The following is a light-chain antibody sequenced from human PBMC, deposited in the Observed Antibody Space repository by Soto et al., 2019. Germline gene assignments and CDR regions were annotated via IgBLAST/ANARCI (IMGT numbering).Light chain of an antibody. CDR1: QSVSSSY. CDR3: QQYGSSPLT. J-gene: IGKJ4*01. V-gene: IGKV3-20*01. Sequence: EIVLTQSPGTLSLSPGERATLSCRAGQSVSSSYLAWYQQKPGQAPSLLIYGASSRATGIPDSFSGSGAGTDVTLTISRLEPEDFAVYYCQQYGSSPLTFGGGTKVEIK. CDR2: GAS.